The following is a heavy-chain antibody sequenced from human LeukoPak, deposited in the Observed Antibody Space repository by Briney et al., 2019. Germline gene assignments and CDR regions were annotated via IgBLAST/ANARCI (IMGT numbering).Heavy chain of an antibody. D-gene: IGHD4-17*01. V-gene: IGHV3-23*01. CDR3: AKDDYGDHYYYYYGMDV. Sequence: GGSLRLSCAASGFTFSSYAMSWVRRAPGKGLEWVSAISGSGGCTYYADSVKGRFTISRDNSKNTLYLQMNSLRAEDTAVYYCAKDDYGDHYYYYYGMDVWGQGTTVTVSS. CDR1: GFTFSSYA. J-gene: IGHJ6*02. CDR2: ISGSGGCT.